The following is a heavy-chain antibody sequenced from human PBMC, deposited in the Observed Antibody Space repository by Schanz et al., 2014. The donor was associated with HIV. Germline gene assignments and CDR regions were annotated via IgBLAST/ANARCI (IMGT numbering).Heavy chain of an antibody. J-gene: IGHJ4*02. V-gene: IGHV3-23*01. CDR3: EKDLLSRYCSGGSCYSSY. CDR1: GFAFSDYV. CDR2: ISGSGDIT. D-gene: IGHD2-15*01. Sequence: EVPLLESGGGLAQPGGSQRLSCAASGFAFSDYVMSWIRQAPGKGLEWVSAISGSGDITYYADSVKGRFTISRDNSKNTVYLQMDSLRAEDTAVYYCEKDLLSRYCSGGSCYSSYWGQGTLVTVSS.